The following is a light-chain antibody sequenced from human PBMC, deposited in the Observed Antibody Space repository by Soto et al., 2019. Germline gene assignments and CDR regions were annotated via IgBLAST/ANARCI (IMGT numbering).Light chain of an antibody. V-gene: IGKV1-39*01. CDR2: AAS. CDR1: QSISSY. J-gene: IGKJ2*01. CDR3: QQSYSTPV. Sequence: DIQMTQSPSSLSASVGDRVTITCRARQSISSYLNWYQQNPGKAPKLLIYAASSLQSGVPSRFSGSGSGTDFTLTISSLQPEDFATYYCQQSYSTPVFGQGTKLQIK.